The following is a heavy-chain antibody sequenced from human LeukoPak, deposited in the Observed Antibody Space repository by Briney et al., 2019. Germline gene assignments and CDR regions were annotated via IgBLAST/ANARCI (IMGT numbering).Heavy chain of an antibody. Sequence: SETLSLTCTVSGGSISSFYWSWIRQPPGKGLEWIGEINHSGSTNYNPSLKSRVTISVDTSKNQFSLKLSSVTAADTAVYYCARGRGYSSLYYFDYWGQGTLVTVSS. CDR2: INHSGST. J-gene: IGHJ4*02. V-gene: IGHV4-34*01. CDR1: GGSISSFY. CDR3: ARGRGYSSLYYFDY. D-gene: IGHD5-18*01.